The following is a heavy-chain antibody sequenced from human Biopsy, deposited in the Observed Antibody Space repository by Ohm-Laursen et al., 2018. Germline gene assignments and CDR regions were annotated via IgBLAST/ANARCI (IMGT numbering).Heavy chain of an antibody. Sequence: GTLSLTCEVSGESFSDYYWSWIRQSPGKGLEWIGEINHRGRSSYSPSLQIRVTISVDASKNQFSLNVKSVTAADTAVYFCAREGGGLLPIRLTDFWGPGMMVTVSS. J-gene: IGHJ4*02. CDR1: GESFSDYY. D-gene: IGHD1-26*01. CDR3: AREGGGLLPIRLTDF. CDR2: INHRGRS. V-gene: IGHV4-34*01.